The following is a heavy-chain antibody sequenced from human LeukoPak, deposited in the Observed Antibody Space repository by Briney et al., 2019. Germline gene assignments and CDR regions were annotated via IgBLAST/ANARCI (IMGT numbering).Heavy chain of an antibody. V-gene: IGHV3-33*06. D-gene: IGHD2-2*01. Sequence: GGSLRLSCAASGFTFSSYGMHCVRQAPGKGLEWVAVIWYDGSNKYYADSVKGRFTISRDNSKNTLYLQMNSLRAEDTAVYYCAKSQYQLSLGSFDIWGQGTMVTVSS. J-gene: IGHJ3*02. CDR1: GFTFSSYG. CDR3: AKSQYQLSLGSFDI. CDR2: IWYDGSNK.